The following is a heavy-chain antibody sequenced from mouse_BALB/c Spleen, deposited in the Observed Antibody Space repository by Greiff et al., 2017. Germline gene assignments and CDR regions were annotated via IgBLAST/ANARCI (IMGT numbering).Heavy chain of an antibody. Sequence: QVHVKQSGAELVRPGTSVKISCKASGYTFTNYWLGWVKQRPGHGLEWIGDIYPGGGYTNYNEKFKGKATLTADTSSSTAYMQLSSLTSEDSAVYFCAREGGYFDYWGQGTTLTVSS. V-gene: IGHV1-63*02. CDR3: AREGGYFDY. CDR1: GYTFTNYW. J-gene: IGHJ2*01. CDR2: IYPGGGYT.